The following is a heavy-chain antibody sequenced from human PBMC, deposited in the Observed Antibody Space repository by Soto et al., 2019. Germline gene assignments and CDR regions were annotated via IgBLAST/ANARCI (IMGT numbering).Heavy chain of an antibody. J-gene: IGHJ6*02. CDR3: ARDFTYGSGSYLYYDGMDV. CDR2: IYSGGST. CDR1: GFTVSSNY. Sequence: EVQLVESGGGLVQPGGSLRLSCAASGFTVSSNYMSWVRQAPGKGLEWVSVIYSGGSTYYADSVKGRLTISRDNSKNTLYLQMNSLRAEDTAVYYCARDFTYGSGSYLYYDGMDVWGQGTTVTVSS. V-gene: IGHV3-66*01. D-gene: IGHD3-10*01.